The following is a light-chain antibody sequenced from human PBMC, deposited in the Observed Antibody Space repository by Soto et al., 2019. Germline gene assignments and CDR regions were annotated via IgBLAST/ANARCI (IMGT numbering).Light chain of an antibody. CDR3: CSYAGRYSWV. CDR1: SSDVGGYNY. J-gene: IGLJ3*02. CDR2: DVS. Sequence: QSALTQPRSVSGSPGQSVTISCTGTSSDVGGYNYVSWYQQHPGKAPKLMIYDVSERSSGIPDRFSGSKSGNTASLTISGLQAEDEAEYHCCSYAGRYSWVFGGGTKLTVL. V-gene: IGLV2-11*01.